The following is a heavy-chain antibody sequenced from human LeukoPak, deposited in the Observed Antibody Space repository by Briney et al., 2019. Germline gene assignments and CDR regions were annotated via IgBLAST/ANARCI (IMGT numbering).Heavy chain of an antibody. D-gene: IGHD6-13*01. CDR1: GYTFTSYD. CDR3: ARGGYSSSWYKYHYYYMDV. V-gene: IGHV1-8*03. CDR2: MNPNSGNT. J-gene: IGHJ6*03. Sequence: ASVKVSCKASGYTFTSYDINWVRQATGQGLEWMGWMNPNSGNTGYAQKFQGRVTITRNTSISTAYMELSSLRSEDTAVYYCARGGYSSSWYKYHYYYMDVWGKGTTVTISS.